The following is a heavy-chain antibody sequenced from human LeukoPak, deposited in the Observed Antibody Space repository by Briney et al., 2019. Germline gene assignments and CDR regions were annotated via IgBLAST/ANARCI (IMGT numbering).Heavy chain of an antibody. CDR2: IYYSGST. Sequence: SETLSLTCTVSGGSISSYYWSWIRQPPGKGPEWIGYIYYSGSTNYNPSLKSRVTISVDTSKNQFSLKLSSVTAADTAVYYCARGTYYDYVWGSYRYLVFDYWGQGTLVTVSS. V-gene: IGHV4-59*01. J-gene: IGHJ4*02. CDR3: ARGTYYDYVWGSYRYLVFDY. D-gene: IGHD3-16*02. CDR1: GGSISSYY.